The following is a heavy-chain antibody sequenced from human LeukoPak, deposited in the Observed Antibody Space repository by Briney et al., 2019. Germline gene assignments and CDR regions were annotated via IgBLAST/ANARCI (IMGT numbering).Heavy chain of an antibody. J-gene: IGHJ6*03. D-gene: IGHD5-12*01. CDR3: AGYSGYDYYYYYMDV. CDR1: GVSFSGYY. V-gene: IGHV4-34*01. Sequence: PSETLSLTCAVYGVSFSGYYWSWIRQPPGKGLEWIGEINHSGSTNYNPSLKSRVTISVDTSKNQFSLKLSSVTAADTAVYYCAGYSGYDYYYYYMDVWGKGTTVTVSS. CDR2: INHSGST.